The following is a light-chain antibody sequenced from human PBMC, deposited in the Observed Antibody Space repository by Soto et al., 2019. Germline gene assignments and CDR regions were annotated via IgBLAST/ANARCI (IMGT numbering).Light chain of an antibody. J-gene: IGKJ1*01. CDR1: QSVRSNF. Sequence: DIVLKPSPGTLSLSPWERATLSCRASQSVRSNFLAWYQQKPGQAPRLLIYGASNRATGIPDRFSGSGSGTDFTLTITRLEPEDFAMYYCQRYDSLRTVGQGTKVDIK. CDR2: GAS. V-gene: IGKV3-20*01. CDR3: QRYDSLRT.